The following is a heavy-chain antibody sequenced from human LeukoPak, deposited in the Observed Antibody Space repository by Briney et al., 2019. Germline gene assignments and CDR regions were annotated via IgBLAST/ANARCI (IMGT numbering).Heavy chain of an antibody. CDR1: GFTFSSYA. J-gene: IGHJ5*02. CDR3: AREQRYYYDSSGTPA. D-gene: IGHD3-22*01. V-gene: IGHV3-64*01. CDR2: ISSNGGST. Sequence: GGSLRLSCAASGFTFSSYAMHWVRQAPGKGLEYVSAISSNGGSTYYANSVKGRFTISRDNSKNTLYLQMGSLRAEDTAVYYCAREQRYYYDSSGTPAWGQGTLVTVSS.